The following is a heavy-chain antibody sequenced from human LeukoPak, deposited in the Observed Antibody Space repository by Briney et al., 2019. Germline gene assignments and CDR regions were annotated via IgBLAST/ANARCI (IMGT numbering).Heavy chain of an antibody. CDR1: GFRFSDYY. CDR3: ARAGTAMDVDY. D-gene: IGHD5-18*01. CDR2: ISSGSSYT. Sequence: KPGGSLRLSCAASGFRFSDYYMSWIRQAPGKGLEWFSYISSGSSYTNYADSVKGRFTISRENAKNSLYLQMNSLRAEDTAVYYCARAGTAMDVDYWGQGTLVTVSS. V-gene: IGHV3-11*05. J-gene: IGHJ4*02.